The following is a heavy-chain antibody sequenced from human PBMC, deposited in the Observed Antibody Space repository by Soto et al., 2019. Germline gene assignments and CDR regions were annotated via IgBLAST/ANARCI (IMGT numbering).Heavy chain of an antibody. Sequence: QVQLVQSGAEVKKPGASVKVSCKASGYTFTSYAMHWVRQAPGQRLEWMGWINAGNGNTKYSQKFQGRVTITRDTSASTAYMELSSLRSEDTAVYYCARDQYPSITMVRGVMAGCGDYWGQGTLVTVSS. V-gene: IGHV1-3*01. CDR3: ARDQYPSITMVRGVMAGCGDY. CDR2: INAGNGNT. D-gene: IGHD3-10*01. J-gene: IGHJ4*02. CDR1: GYTFTSYA.